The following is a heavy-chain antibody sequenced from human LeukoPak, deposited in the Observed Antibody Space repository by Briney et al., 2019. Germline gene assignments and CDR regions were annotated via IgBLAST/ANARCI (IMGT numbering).Heavy chain of an antibody. J-gene: IGHJ4*02. D-gene: IGHD7-27*01. CDR1: GFTFGSYW. CDR2: VNNDGRST. CDR3: ARDMNDGAHWGYCDY. V-gene: IGHV3-74*03. Sequence: GGSLRLSCAASGFTFGSYWIHWFRQAPGKGLVWVSRVNNDGRSTTYADTVKGRFTVSRDNVKNTVYLQMNSLRDEDTAVYYCARDMNDGAHWGYCDYWGQGALATVSS.